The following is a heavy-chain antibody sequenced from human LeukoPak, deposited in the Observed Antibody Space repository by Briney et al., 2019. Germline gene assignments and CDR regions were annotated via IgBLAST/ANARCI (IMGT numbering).Heavy chain of an antibody. J-gene: IGHJ5*02. V-gene: IGHV4-31*03. Sequence: SETLSLTYTVSGGSISSGGYYWSWIRQHPGKGLEWIGYIYYSGSTYYNPSLKSRVTISVDTSKNQFSLKLSSVTAADTAVYYCARAALETVPSDTSGWNWFDPWGQGTLVTVSS. D-gene: IGHD6-19*01. CDR1: GGSISSGGYY. CDR2: IYYSGST. CDR3: ARAALETVPSDTSGWNWFDP.